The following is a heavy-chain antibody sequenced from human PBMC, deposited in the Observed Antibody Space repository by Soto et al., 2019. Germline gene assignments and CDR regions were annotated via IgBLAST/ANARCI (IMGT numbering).Heavy chain of an antibody. J-gene: IGHJ6*02. CDR2: ISGSGGST. V-gene: IGHV3-23*01. CDR3: TTVGTGWDYYYGMDV. CDR1: GFTFSSYA. D-gene: IGHD1-1*01. Sequence: EVQLLESGGGLVQPGGSLRLSCAASGFTFSSYAMSWVRQAPGKGLEWVSAISGSGGSTYYADSVKGRFTISRDNSKNTLYLQMNSLKTEDTAVYYCTTVGTGWDYYYGMDVWGQGTTVTVSS.